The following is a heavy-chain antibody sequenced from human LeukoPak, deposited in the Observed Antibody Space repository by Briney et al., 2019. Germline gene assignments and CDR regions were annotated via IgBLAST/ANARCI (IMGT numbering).Heavy chain of an antibody. CDR1: GYTFTGYY. V-gene: IGHV1-2*04. J-gene: IGHJ6*02. CDR2: INPNSGGT. Sequence: ASVKVSCKASGYTFTGYYMHWVRQAPGQGLEWMGWINPNSGGTNYAQKFQGWVTMTRDASISTAYMELSRLRSDDTAVYYCARDVSPYCSSTSCYPAHYYYGMDVWGQGTTVTVSS. CDR3: ARDVSPYCSSTSCYPAHYYYGMDV. D-gene: IGHD2-2*01.